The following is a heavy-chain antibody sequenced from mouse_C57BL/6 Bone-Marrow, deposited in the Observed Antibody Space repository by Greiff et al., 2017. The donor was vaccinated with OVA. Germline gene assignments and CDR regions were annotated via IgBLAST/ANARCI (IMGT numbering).Heavy chain of an antibody. Sequence: QVQLQQSGAELARPGASVKLSCKASGYTFTSYGISWVKQRPGQGLEWIGEIYPRSGNTYYNEKFKGKATLTADKSSSTAYMELRSLTSEDSAVYVCARRGPYYGSSWFAYWGQGTLVTVSA. CDR3: ARRGPYYGSSWFAY. D-gene: IGHD1-1*01. CDR2: IYPRSGNT. V-gene: IGHV1-81*01. J-gene: IGHJ3*01. CDR1: GYTFTSYG.